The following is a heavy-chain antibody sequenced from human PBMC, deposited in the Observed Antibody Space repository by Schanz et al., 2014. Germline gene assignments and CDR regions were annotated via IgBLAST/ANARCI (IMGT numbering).Heavy chain of an antibody. CDR3: ARETRISTGGAFDC. D-gene: IGHD2-15*01. CDR1: GYSFTTYG. Sequence: QVQLVQSAPEVKKPGASVKVSCKASGYSFTTYGLNWVRQAPGQGPEWMGWISAFDYKTDYAQNFQGRLIMTTDTATTADHMELRGLRSDDTAVYYCARETRISTGGAFDCWGQGTMGTVSS. V-gene: IGHV1-18*01. CDR2: ISAFDYKT. J-gene: IGHJ4*03.